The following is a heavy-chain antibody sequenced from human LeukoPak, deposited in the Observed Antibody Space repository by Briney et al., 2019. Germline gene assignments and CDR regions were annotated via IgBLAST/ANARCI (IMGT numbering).Heavy chain of an antibody. CDR3: ARMPRGVAVVTPYYFDS. CDR2: ISYRGTT. J-gene: IGHJ4*02. D-gene: IGHD2-21*02. CDR1: GDSLNSGSYY. V-gene: IGHV4-31*03. Sequence: PSETLSLTYTVFGDSLNSGSYYWSWIRQHSERGLEWIGYISYRGTTFYNPSLKSRVSISGDTSKTQFSLNINSVTAADTAVYYCARMPRGVAVVTPYYFDSWGQGTLVTVSS.